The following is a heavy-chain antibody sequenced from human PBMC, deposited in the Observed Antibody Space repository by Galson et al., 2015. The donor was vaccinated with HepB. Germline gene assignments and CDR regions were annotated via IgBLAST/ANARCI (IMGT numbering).Heavy chain of an antibody. CDR2: IDSSATTI. J-gene: IGHJ6*02. Sequence: SLRLSCAVSGFTLSDYYMSWIRQAPGKGLEWLSYIDSSATTIYYADSVKGRFTISRDNAKNSLYLQMNSLRDEDTAVYYCARGPKRITVFGVVTENGMDVWGQGTTVTVSS. D-gene: IGHD3-3*01. V-gene: IGHV3-11*01. CDR3: ARGPKRITVFGVVTENGMDV. CDR1: GFTLSDYY.